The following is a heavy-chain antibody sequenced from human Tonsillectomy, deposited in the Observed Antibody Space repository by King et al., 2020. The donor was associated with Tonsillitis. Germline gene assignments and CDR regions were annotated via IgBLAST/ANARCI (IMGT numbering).Heavy chain of an antibody. CDR1: GFTFSSYS. Sequence: VQLVESGGGLVQPGGSLRLSCAASGFTFSSYSMNWVRQAPGKGLEWVSYISTSSSTIYYADSMKGRFTISRDNAKNSLYLQVNSLRAEDTAMYYCARDRGLNGYWGQGTLVTVSS. V-gene: IGHV3-48*01. CDR2: ISTSSSTI. D-gene: IGHD3-16*01. J-gene: IGHJ4*02. CDR3: ARDRGLNGY.